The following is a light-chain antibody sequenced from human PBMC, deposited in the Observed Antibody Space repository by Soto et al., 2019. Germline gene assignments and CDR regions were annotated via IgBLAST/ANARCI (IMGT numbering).Light chain of an antibody. CDR2: DAS. V-gene: IGKV1-5*01. J-gene: IGKJ2*01. Sequence: DIQMTQSPSILSASVGDRVTITCRASQSISNWLAWYQQKPGRAPKVLIHDASSLQSGVPSRFSGSGSGTEFTLTISSLQPDDIATYYCQQYKSYSYTFGQGTNLEI. CDR1: QSISNW. CDR3: QQYKSYSYT.